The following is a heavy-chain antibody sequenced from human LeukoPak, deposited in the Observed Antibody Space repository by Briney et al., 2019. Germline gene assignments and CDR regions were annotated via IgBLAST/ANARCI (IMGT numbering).Heavy chain of an antibody. Sequence: GESLKISCKGSGYSFTCYWIGWVRQMPGKGLEWMGIIYPGDSDTRDSPSFQGQVPSSADKSISTAYLQWSSLKASDTAMYYCARPLLTGYYNNDAFDIWGQGTMVTVSS. V-gene: IGHV5-51*01. J-gene: IGHJ3*02. D-gene: IGHD3-9*01. CDR2: IYPGDSDT. CDR1: GYSFTCYW. CDR3: ARPLLTGYYNNDAFDI.